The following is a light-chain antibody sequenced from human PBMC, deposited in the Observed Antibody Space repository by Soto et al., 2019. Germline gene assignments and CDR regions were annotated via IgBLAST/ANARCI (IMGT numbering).Light chain of an antibody. J-gene: IGLJ2*01. Sequence: QSALTQPASVSGSPGQSITISCTGTSSDVGGYNYVSWYQQHPGKAPKLLFYEVSIRPSGVPDRFSGYKSGNTASLTISGLQAEDEADSYCSSYTSSDTLVFGGGTKVTVL. V-gene: IGLV2-14*01. CDR3: SSYTSSDTLV. CDR1: SSDVGGYNY. CDR2: EVS.